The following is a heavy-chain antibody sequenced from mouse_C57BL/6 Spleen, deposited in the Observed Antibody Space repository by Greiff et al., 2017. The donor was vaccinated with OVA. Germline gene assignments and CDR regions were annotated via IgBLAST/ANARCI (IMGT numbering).Heavy chain of an antibody. V-gene: IGHV1-58*01. Sequence: VQLKESGAELVRPGSSVKMSCKTSGYTFTSYGINWVKQRPGQGLEWIGYIYIGNGYTEYNEKFKGKATLTSDTSSSTAYMQLSSLTSEDSAIYFCARSYYDYDDAMDYWGQGTSVTVSS. CDR3: ARSYYDYDDAMDY. CDR1: GYTFTSYG. D-gene: IGHD2-4*01. J-gene: IGHJ4*01. CDR2: IYIGNGYT.